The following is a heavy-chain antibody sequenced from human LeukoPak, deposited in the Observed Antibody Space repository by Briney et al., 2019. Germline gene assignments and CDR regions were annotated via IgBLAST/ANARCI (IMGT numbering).Heavy chain of an antibody. J-gene: IGHJ6*03. CDR2: IYHSGST. CDR3: ARSGSSGYYFSLYYYMDV. CDR1: GGSISSSNW. V-gene: IGHV4-4*02. Sequence: SETLSLTCAVSGGSISSSNWWSWVRQPPGKGLEWIGEIYHSGSTNYNPSLKGRVTISVDKSKNQFSLKLSSVTAADTAVYYCARSGSSGYYFSLYYYMDVWGKGTTVTVSS. D-gene: IGHD3-22*01.